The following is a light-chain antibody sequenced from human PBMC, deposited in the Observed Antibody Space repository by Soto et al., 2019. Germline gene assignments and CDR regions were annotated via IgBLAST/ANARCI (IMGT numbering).Light chain of an antibody. V-gene: IGLV1-40*01. CDR2: GNS. J-gene: IGLJ3*02. CDR1: SSNIGAGYD. Sequence: QSVLTQPPSVSGAPGQRVTISCTGSSSNIGAGYDVHWYQQLPGTAPKLLIYGNSNRPSGVPDRFSGSKSGTSASLAITGLQAGDEADYYCQSCAGSLSGWVFGGGTKLTVL. CDR3: QSCAGSLSGWV.